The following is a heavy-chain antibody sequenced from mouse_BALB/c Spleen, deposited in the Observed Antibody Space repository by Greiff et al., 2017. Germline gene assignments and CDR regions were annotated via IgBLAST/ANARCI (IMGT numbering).Heavy chain of an antibody. CDR1: GYTFTDYA. CDR2: ISTYYGDA. CDR3: ASENYYGNYSWFAY. D-gene: IGHD2-1*01. V-gene: IGHV1S137*01. J-gene: IGHJ3*01. Sequence: QVQLQQSGAELVRPGVSVKISCKGSGYTFTDYAMHWVKQSHAKSLEWIGVISTYYGDASYNQKFKGKATMTVDKSSSTAYMELARLTSEDSAIYYCASENYYGNYSWFAYWGQGTLVTVSA.